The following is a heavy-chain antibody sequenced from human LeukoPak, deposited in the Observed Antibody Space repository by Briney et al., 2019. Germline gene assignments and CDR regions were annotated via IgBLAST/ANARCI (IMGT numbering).Heavy chain of an antibody. V-gene: IGHV3-20*04. CDR1: GFAFAEHG. J-gene: IGHJ4*02. Sequence: GGSLRLSCTASGFAFAEHGMSWVRQVPGKGLEWVSGINWSGGSTGYADPLRGRFTISKDNAKNSLYLQMDSLRAEDTALYYCARAPITSPFYFDYWGQGTLVTVSS. CDR3: ARAPITSPFYFDY. CDR2: INWSGGST. D-gene: IGHD2-2*01.